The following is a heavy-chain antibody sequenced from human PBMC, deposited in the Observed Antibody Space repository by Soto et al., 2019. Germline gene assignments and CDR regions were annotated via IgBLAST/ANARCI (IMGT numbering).Heavy chain of an antibody. J-gene: IGHJ4*02. V-gene: IGHV1-18*01. CDR2: ISAYNGNT. CDR1: GYTFTSYG. CDR3: ARESVRLGELSLPGY. Sequence: ASVKVSCKASGYTFTSYGISWVRQAPGQGLEWMGWISAYNGNTNYAQKLQGRVTMTTGTSTSTAYMELRSLRSDDTAVYYCARESVRLGELSLPGYWGQGTLVTVSS. D-gene: IGHD3-16*02.